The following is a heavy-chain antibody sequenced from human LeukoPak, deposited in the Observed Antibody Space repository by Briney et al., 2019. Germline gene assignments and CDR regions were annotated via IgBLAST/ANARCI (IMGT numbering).Heavy chain of an antibody. J-gene: IGHJ4*02. V-gene: IGHV3-23*01. CDR3: AKSGLSRFDY. D-gene: IGHD4/OR15-4a*01. CDR2: VSGSGGNT. Sequence: GGSLRLSCAASGFTFSSYEMNWVRQAPGKGLEWVSSVSGSGGNTHYADSVKGRFTISRDNSKNTLSLQMNSLGAEDTAVYYCAKSGLSRFDYWGQGTLVTVSS. CDR1: GFTFSSYE.